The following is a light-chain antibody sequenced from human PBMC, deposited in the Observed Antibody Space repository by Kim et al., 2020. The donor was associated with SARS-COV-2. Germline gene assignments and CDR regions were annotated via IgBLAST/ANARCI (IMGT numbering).Light chain of an antibody. J-gene: IGKJ3*01. CDR2: AAS. CDR1: QSISSY. V-gene: IGKV1-39*01. CDR3: QQSYITPFT. Sequence: ASVGDRVTITCRTTQSISSYLNWYQQKPGRAPKLLISAASTLQGGVPSRFSGSGSETDFTLTISSLQPEDFATYYCQQSYITPFTFGAGTKVDIK.